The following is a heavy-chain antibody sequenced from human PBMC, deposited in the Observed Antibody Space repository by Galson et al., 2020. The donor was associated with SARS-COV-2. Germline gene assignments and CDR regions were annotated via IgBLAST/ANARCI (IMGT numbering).Heavy chain of an antibody. V-gene: IGHV1-18*01. CDR1: GYTFTSYG. D-gene: IGHD1-26*01. J-gene: IGHJ6*02. CDR3: ARVGGLYYYYYGMDV. Sequence: ASVKVSCKASGYTFTSYGISWVRQAPGQGLEWIGWISAYNGNTNYAQKLQGRVTMTTDTSTSTAYMELRSLRSDDTAVYYCARVGGLYYYYYGMDVWGQGTTVTVSS. CDR2: ISAYNGNT.